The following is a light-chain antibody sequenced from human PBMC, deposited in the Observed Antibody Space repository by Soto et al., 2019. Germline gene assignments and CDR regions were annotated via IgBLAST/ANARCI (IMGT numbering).Light chain of an antibody. CDR3: QHYSDWPLT. Sequence: EIVMTQSPATLSVSPGERATLSCRASQSVRNNYLAWYQQKPGQAPRLLIYGISTRATGIPARFSGSGSGTEFTLTIDSLQSEDFAVYYCQHYSDWPLTFGGGTKVESK. CDR1: QSVRNN. CDR2: GIS. V-gene: IGKV3-15*01. J-gene: IGKJ4*01.